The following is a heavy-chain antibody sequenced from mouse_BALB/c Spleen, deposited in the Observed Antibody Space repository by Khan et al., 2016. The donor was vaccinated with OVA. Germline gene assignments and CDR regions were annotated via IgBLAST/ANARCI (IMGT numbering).Heavy chain of an antibody. CDR1: GFSLNNYC. V-gene: IGHV2-2*02. J-gene: IGHJ3*01. Sequence: VQLQESGPGLVQPSQSLSITCTASGFSLNNYCVHWVRQSPGKGLEWLGVIWSAGSTDYNAAFISRLTISKDNSRSQVFFKMNSLQPNDEAIYYCARRGYDYGRGALFAYWGQGTPVTVSA. D-gene: IGHD2-4*01. CDR2: IWSAGST. CDR3: ARRGYDYGRGALFAY.